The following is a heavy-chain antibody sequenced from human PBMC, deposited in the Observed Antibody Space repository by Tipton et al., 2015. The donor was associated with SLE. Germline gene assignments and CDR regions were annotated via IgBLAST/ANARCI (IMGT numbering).Heavy chain of an antibody. CDR1: GGSISTYY. CDR2: VDNSGST. V-gene: IGHV4-59*01. J-gene: IGHJ5*02. Sequence: TLSLTCSVSGGSISTYYWNWIRQPPGKGLEWIGYVDNSGSTNYNPSLRSRLTISVDTSRNQSSLKLNSLTAADTAVYYCARTSLGFNFWTGSPFDPWGQGTPVTVSS. D-gene: IGHD3/OR15-3a*01. CDR3: ARTSLGFNFWTGSPFDP.